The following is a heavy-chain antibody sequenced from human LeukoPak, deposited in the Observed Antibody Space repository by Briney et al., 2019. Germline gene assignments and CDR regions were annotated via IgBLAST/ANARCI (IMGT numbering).Heavy chain of an antibody. J-gene: IGHJ4*02. Sequence: GGSLRLSCAASGFTFSSYAMSWVRQAPGKGLEWVSAISGSGGSTYYADSVKGWFTISRDNSKNTLYLQMNSLRAEDTAVHYCAKGYSSGWPYYFDYWGQGTLVTVSS. CDR1: GFTFSSYA. D-gene: IGHD6-19*01. CDR2: ISGSGGST. V-gene: IGHV3-23*01. CDR3: AKGYSSGWPYYFDY.